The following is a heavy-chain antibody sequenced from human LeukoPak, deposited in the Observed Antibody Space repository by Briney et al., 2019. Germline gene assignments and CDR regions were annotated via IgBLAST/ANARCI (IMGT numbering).Heavy chain of an antibody. V-gene: IGHV3-23*01. D-gene: IGHD3-22*01. CDR1: GFTFSSYA. CDR3: ARDHYYDSRCIDY. Sequence: GGSLRLSCAASGFTFSSYAMSWVRQAPGKGLERVSAISGSGGSTYYADSVKGRFTISRDNAKNSLYLQMNSLRAEDTAVYYCARDHYYDSRCIDYWGQGTLVTVSS. CDR2: ISGSGGST. J-gene: IGHJ4*02.